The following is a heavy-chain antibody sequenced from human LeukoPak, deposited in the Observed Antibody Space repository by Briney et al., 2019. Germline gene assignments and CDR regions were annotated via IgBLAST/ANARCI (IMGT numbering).Heavy chain of an antibody. J-gene: IGHJ6*02. CDR2: MNPNSGNT. D-gene: IGHD3-3*01. CDR3: ARDFWSGYYTWHYYYYGMDV. CDR1: GYTFTSYD. Sequence: GASVKVSFKASGYTFTSYDINWVRQATGQGLEWMGWMNPNSGNTGYAQKFQGRVTMTRNTSISTAYMELSSLRSEDTAVYYCARDFWSGYYTWHYYYYGMDVWGQGTTVTVSS. V-gene: IGHV1-8*01.